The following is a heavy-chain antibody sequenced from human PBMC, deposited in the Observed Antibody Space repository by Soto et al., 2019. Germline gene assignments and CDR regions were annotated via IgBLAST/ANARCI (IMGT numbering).Heavy chain of an antibody. J-gene: IGHJ4*02. V-gene: IGHV3-9*01. CDR3: ATDRGLVRSFYFDY. CDR1: GFTFDDYA. D-gene: IGHD6-19*01. Sequence: EVQLVESGGGLVQPGRSLRLSCAASGFTFDDYAMHWVRQAPGKGLEWVSGISWNSGSIGYADSVKGRFTISRDNAKNSLYLQMNSLRAEDTALYYCATDRGLVRSFYFDYWGQGTLVTVSS. CDR2: ISWNSGSI.